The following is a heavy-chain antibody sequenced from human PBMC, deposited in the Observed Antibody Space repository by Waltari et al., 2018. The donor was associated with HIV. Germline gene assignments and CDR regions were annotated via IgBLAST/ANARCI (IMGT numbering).Heavy chain of an antibody. CDR2: RKQDGRDE. V-gene: IGHV3-7*01. J-gene: IGHJ4*02. CDR1: GFTFSSSW. Sequence: EVQLVESGGGLVQPGGSLRLSCAASGFTFSSSWMSWVRQAPGKGLEGWANRKQDGRDEYYVDSVKGRFTISRDNDKNSLYLQRNSLRAEDTAVYYCARPSSDYYDSSGYDYWGQGTLVTVSS. D-gene: IGHD3-22*01. CDR3: ARPSSDYYDSSGYDY.